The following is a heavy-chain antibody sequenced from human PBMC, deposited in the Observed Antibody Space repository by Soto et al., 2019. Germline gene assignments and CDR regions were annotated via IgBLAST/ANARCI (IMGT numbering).Heavy chain of an antibody. J-gene: IGHJ5*02. CDR3: SSYAFGVQASWVDP. CDR1: GYIFTTYS. D-gene: IGHD2-2*01. Sequence: QIQLVQSGSEVRMPGASVKVSCKASGYIFTTYSIRWVRQAPGQGLEWMGWVSASNGKTKYAQKFEDRVAMTTDTTKTDAYMDLRSLRSDDTAVSYWSSYAFGVQASWVDPCCQVTLGTVSS. V-gene: IGHV1-18*01. CDR2: VSASNGKT.